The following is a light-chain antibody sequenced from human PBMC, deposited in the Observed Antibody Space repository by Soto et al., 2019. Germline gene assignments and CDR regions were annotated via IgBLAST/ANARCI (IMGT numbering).Light chain of an antibody. CDR1: QVIGNY. Sequence: DIQMTQSPSSLSASVGDRVTITCRASQVIGNYLAWYQQKPGKVPKLLIYSAYTLQSGVPSRFSGSGSGTDFTLTISSLQPEDVAIYYCQKYNSGLITFGQGTRLEIK. J-gene: IGKJ5*01. CDR2: SAY. V-gene: IGKV1-27*01. CDR3: QKYNSGLIT.